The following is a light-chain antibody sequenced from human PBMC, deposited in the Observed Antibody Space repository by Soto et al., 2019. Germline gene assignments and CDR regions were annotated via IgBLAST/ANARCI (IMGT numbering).Light chain of an antibody. CDR2: EVT. CDR3: SSYTRSSTHV. J-gene: IGLJ2*01. V-gene: IGLV2-14*01. Sequence: QSALTQPASVSASPGQSIAISCSGTSSDVGAYNYVSWYQHYPGKSPKLIIFEVTYRPSGVSNRFSASKSGNTASLTISGLQAEDEADYYCSSYTRSSTHVFGAGTKLTVL. CDR1: SSDVGAYNY.